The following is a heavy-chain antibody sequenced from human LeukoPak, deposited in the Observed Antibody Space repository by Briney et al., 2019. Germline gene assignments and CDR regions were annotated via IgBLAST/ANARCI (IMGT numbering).Heavy chain of an antibody. J-gene: IGHJ4*02. CDR3: VRLFGGVTTFDY. Sequence: PGGSLRLSCAASGLTFSAFWMSWVRQGPRKGLEWVASIKPDGSDSHHVDSVRGRFTISRDNAKNPLYLQMNSLSAGDTAVYYCVRLFGGVTTFDYWGQGALVNVSS. CDR2: IKPDGSDS. V-gene: IGHV3-7*01. D-gene: IGHD3-10*01. CDR1: GLTFSAFW.